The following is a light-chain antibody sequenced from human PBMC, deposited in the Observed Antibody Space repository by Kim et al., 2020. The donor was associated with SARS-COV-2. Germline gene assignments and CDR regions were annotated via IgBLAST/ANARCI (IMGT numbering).Light chain of an antibody. CDR3: RVWDSSSVLWL. CDR2: SES. J-gene: IGLJ3*02. V-gene: IGLV3-21*04. Sequence: PGKTARITCGGNHSGSKSVHWYDPKPGLAPVLVIYSESDRPSGIPERFSGSNSGNTATLTISRVEAGDEAYYYCRVWDSSSVLWLFGGGTQLTVL. CDR1: HSGSKS.